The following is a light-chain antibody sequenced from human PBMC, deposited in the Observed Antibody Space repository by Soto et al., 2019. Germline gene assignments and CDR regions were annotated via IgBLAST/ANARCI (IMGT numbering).Light chain of an antibody. CDR1: QSISSY. CDR2: GAS. CDR3: QQHNKWPLT. Sequence: EMVMTQSPATLSVSPGERATLSCRASQSISSYLAWYQQKPGQGPRLLIYGASTRATGIPARFSGSGSGTEFTLTISRLQSEDFAVYYCQQHNKWPLTFGQGTKLEIK. J-gene: IGKJ2*01. V-gene: IGKV3-15*01.